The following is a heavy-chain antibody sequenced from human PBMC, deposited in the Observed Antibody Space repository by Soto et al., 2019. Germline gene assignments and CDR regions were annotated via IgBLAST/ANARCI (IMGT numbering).Heavy chain of an antibody. D-gene: IGHD1-26*01. J-gene: IGHJ3*02. CDR1: GFTFSSYG. CDR2: ISYDGSNK. Sequence: GGSLRLSCAASGFTFSSYGMHWVCQAPGKGLEWVAVISYDGSNKYYADSVKGRFTISRDNSKNTLYLQMDSLRAEDTAVYYCAKDNGSPEGYDAFDIWGQGTMVTVSS. V-gene: IGHV3-30*18. CDR3: AKDNGSPEGYDAFDI.